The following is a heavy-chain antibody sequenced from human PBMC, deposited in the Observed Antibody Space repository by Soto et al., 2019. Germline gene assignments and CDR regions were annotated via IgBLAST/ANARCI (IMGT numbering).Heavy chain of an antibody. J-gene: IGHJ6*02. CDR1: GYNFHTYW. V-gene: IGHV5-51*01. CDR2: IYPHDSDT. Sequence: GESLKISCKGSGYNFHTYWIAWVRQMPGKGLEWMGFIYPHDSDTRYSPSFRGQVTISADKSINTAYLQWTSLKASDTAIYFCARPTDYHYGMQVWRQRTTVTVS. CDR3: ARPTDYHYGMQV. D-gene: IGHD4-17*01.